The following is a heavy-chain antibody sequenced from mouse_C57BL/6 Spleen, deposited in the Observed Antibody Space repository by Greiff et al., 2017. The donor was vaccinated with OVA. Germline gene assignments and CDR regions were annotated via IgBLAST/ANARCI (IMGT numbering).Heavy chain of an antibody. CDR3: ARQRGY. CDR2: IYPGDGDT. V-gene: IGHV1-82*01. CDR1: GYAFSSSW. Sequence: VKLQESGPELVKPGASVKISCKASGYAFSSSWMNWVKQRPGKGLEWIGRIYPGDGDTNYNGKFKGKATLTADKSSSTAYMQLSSLTSEDSAVYFCARQRGYWGQGTTLTVSS. J-gene: IGHJ2*01.